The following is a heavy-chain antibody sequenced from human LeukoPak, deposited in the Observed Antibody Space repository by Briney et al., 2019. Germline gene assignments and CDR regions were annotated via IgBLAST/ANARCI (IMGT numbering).Heavy chain of an antibody. J-gene: IGHJ4*02. CDR3: ASHTLGYCSGGSCSDLDY. Sequence: PGGSLRLSRAAPGFPLRSQYMSRGRQASGKGLGGGSVNYNGGSTYYADSVTGRFTISRHNSKNTLYLQMNSLRAEDTAVYYCASHTLGYCSGGSCSDLDYWGQGTLVTVSS. D-gene: IGHD2-15*01. CDR2: NYNGGST. CDR1: GFPLRSQY. V-gene: IGHV3-53*04.